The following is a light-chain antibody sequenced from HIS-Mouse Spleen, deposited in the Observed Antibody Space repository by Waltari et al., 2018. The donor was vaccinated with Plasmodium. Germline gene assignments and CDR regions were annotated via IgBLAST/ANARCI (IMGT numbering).Light chain of an antibody. CDR2: DVS. Sequence: QSALTQPRSVSGSPGQSVTLSCTGTSSSVGAYNYVSWYQQHPGQAPKLMIYDVSKRPSGVPDRFSGSKSGNTASLTISGLQAEDEADYYCCSYAGSYTLVFGGGTKLTVL. V-gene: IGLV2-11*01. CDR3: CSYAGSYTLV. CDR1: SSSVGAYNY. J-gene: IGLJ2*01.